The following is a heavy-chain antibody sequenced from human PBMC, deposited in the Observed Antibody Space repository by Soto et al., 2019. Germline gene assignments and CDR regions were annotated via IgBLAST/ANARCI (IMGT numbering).Heavy chain of an antibody. J-gene: IGHJ5*02. CDR3: ARDPYGGYILGWFDP. Sequence: QVQLVESGGGVVQPGRSLRLSCAASGFTFSSYAMHWVRQAPGKGLEWVAVISYDGSNKYYADSVKGRFTISRDNSKNTLYLQMNSLRAEDTAVYYCARDPYGGYILGWFDPWGQGTLVTVSS. CDR1: GFTFSSYA. V-gene: IGHV3-30-3*01. CDR2: ISYDGSNK. D-gene: IGHD4-17*01.